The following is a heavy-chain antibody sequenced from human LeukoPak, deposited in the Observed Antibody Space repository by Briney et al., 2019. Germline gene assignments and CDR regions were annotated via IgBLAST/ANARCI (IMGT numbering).Heavy chain of an antibody. Sequence: GGCLRLSSAASGFTLSVYYMRAIREGPREGLGWVSYISSSGSTIYYADSVKGRFTISRDNAKNSLYLQMNSLRAEDTAVYYCARDRRHLRGYFDLWGRGTLVTVSS. CDR1: GFTLSVYY. CDR2: ISSSGSTI. V-gene: IGHV3-11*01. J-gene: IGHJ2*01. CDR3: ARDRRHLRGYFDL.